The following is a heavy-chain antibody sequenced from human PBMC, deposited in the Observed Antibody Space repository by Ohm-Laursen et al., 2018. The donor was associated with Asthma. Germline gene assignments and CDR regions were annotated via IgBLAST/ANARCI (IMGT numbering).Heavy chain of an antibody. J-gene: IGHJ4*02. D-gene: IGHD3-3*01. V-gene: IGHV3-74*01. CDR3: ARDVMEWYLPAFDF. Sequence: SLRLSCAASGFTFSSYWMHWVRQAPGKGLVWVSRINSDGSSTSYADSVNGRFTVSRDDSKNTLYLQMNSLRPDDTAVYYCARDVMEWYLPAFDFWGQGTLVTVSS. CDR2: INSDGSST. CDR1: GFTFSSYW.